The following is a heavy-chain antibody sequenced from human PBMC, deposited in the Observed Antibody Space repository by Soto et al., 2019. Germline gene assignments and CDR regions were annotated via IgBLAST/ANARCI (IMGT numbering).Heavy chain of an antibody. CDR1: GYGLTTYG. Sequence: ASVEVSCQGSGYGLTTYGITWVRQAPGQGLEWMAWISAHNGNTNYGQKLQGRVTVTRDTSTSTAYMELRSLRSDDTAVYYCARGRYGDYWGQGALVTVSS. CDR3: ARGRYGDY. D-gene: IGHD1-1*01. CDR2: ISAHNGNT. V-gene: IGHV1-18*01. J-gene: IGHJ4*02.